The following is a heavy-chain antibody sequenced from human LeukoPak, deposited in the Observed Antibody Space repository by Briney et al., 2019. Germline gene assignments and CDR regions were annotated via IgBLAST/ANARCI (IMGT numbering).Heavy chain of an antibody. Sequence: GGSLRLSCAASGFTFSSYGMHWVRQAPGKGLEWVAVIWYDGSNKYYADSVKGRFTISRDNSKNTLYLQMNSLRAEDTAVYYCASDLDCSSTSCTYYFDYWGQGTLVTVSS. J-gene: IGHJ4*02. CDR1: GFTFSSYG. D-gene: IGHD2-2*01. V-gene: IGHV3-33*01. CDR2: IWYDGSNK. CDR3: ASDLDCSSTSCTYYFDY.